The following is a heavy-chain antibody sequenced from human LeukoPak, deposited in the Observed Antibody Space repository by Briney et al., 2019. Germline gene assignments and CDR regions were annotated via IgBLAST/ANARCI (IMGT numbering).Heavy chain of an antibody. CDR3: ARESIGYCSGGSCENYYYGMDV. CDR1: GGSISSYY. Sequence: PSETLSLTRTVSGGSISSYYWSWIRQPAGKGLEWIGRIYTSGSTNYNPSLKSRVTMSVDTSKNQFSLKLSSVTAADTAVYYCARESIGYCSGGSCENYYYGMDVWGQGTTVTVSS. V-gene: IGHV4-4*07. D-gene: IGHD2-15*01. J-gene: IGHJ6*02. CDR2: IYTSGST.